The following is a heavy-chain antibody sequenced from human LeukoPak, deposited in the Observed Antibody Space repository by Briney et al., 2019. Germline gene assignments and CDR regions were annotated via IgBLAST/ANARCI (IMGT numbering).Heavy chain of an antibody. V-gene: IGHV3-53*01. CDR1: GFTVSFNY. D-gene: IGHD6-19*01. CDR2: IYSGGST. CDR3: ARAQWRTYSYYYMDV. J-gene: IGHJ6*03. Sequence: PGGSLRLSCAASGFTVSFNYMSWVRQAPGKGLEWISVIYSGGSTYYADSVKGRFTISRDDSKNTLYLQMNSLRAEDTAIYYCARAQWRTYSYYYMDVWGKGTTVNVSS.